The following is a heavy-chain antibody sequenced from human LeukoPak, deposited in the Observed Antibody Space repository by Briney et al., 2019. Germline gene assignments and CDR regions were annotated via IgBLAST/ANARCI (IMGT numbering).Heavy chain of an antibody. CDR1: GFTFSSYS. V-gene: IGHV3-21*01. J-gene: IGHJ4*02. D-gene: IGHD1-26*01. Sequence: GGSLRLSCAASGFTFSSYSMNWVRQAPGKGLEWASSISGSSSYIYYADSVKGRFTISRDNAKNSLHLQMSSLRAEDTAVYYCARDSAHVVGAKSIFDYWGQGALVTVSS. CDR2: ISGSSSYI. CDR3: ARDSAHVVGAKSIFDY.